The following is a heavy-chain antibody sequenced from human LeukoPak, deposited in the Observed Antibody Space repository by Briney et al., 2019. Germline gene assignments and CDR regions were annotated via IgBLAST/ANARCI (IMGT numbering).Heavy chain of an antibody. CDR1: GFTFSSYG. CDR2: ISYDGSNK. D-gene: IGHD6-19*01. J-gene: IGHJ4*02. V-gene: IGHV3-30*18. CDR3: AKVGYSSGWYWYFDY. Sequence: PGGSLRLSCAASGFTFSSYGMHWVRQAPGKGLEWVALISYDGSNKYYADSVKGRFTISRDNSKNTLYLQMNSLRAEDTAVYSCAKVGYSSGWYWYFDYWGQGTLVTVSS.